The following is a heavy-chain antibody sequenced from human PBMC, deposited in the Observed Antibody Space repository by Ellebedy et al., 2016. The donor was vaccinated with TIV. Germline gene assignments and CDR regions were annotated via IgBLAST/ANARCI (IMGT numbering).Heavy chain of an antibody. Sequence: PGGSLRLSCVGSGFTLSSYVMSWVRQAPGKRLERVAAISSDGADIYYADSVKGRFTISRDTSKNTLYLHMNSLRVEDTAIYYCAKDLGGGWLQFLGFDAFDIWGQGTMVTVSS. D-gene: IGHD5-24*01. CDR2: ISSDGADI. J-gene: IGHJ3*02. CDR1: GFTLSSYV. V-gene: IGHV3-23*01. CDR3: AKDLGGGWLQFLGFDAFDI.